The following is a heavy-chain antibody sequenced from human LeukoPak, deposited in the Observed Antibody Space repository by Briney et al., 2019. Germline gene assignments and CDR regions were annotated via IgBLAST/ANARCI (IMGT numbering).Heavy chain of an antibody. CDR1: GFTFSNAW. V-gene: IGHV3-15*01. CDR3: TTASPWYCSGGSCYDFDY. J-gene: IGHJ4*02. D-gene: IGHD2-15*01. CDR2: IKSKTDGGTT. Sequence: GGSLRLSCAASGFTFSNAWMSWVRQAPGKGLEWVGRIKSKTDGGTTDYAAPMKGRFTISRDDSKNTLYLQMNSLKTEDTAVYYCTTASPWYCSGGSCYDFDYWGQGTLVTVSS.